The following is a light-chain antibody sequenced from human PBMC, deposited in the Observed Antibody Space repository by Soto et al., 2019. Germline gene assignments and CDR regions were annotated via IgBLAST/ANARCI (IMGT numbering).Light chain of an antibody. Sequence: EVVLTQSPATLSLSPGERATPSCRASESIDNYLAWYQQKLGQAPKPLIYDASHRAIGIPGRFSGDGSGTDFTLTISSLEPEDFAVYYCQWRSDWPPRLTFGGGTKVEIK. CDR1: ESIDNY. CDR2: DAS. CDR3: QWRSDWPPRLT. V-gene: IGKV3-11*01. J-gene: IGKJ4*01.